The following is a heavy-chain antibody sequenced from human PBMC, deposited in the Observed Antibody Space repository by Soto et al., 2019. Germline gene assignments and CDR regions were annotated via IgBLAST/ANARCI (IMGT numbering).Heavy chain of an antibody. J-gene: IGHJ5*02. CDR2: FYWDDDK. CDR3: VYRKGAATGTGNWFDP. CDR1: GFSLSTNGLA. D-gene: IGHD1-1*01. Sequence: SGPPLVNPTETLTLTCTFSGFSLSTNGLAVGWIRQPPGKALEWLGLFYWDDDKRYSPSLEGRLTITRDTSENQVVLTMTNMDPVDAGTYYCVYRKGAATGTGNWFDPWGQGIPVTVSS. V-gene: IGHV2-5*04.